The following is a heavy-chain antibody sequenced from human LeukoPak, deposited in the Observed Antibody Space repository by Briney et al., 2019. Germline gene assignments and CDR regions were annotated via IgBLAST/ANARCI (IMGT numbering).Heavy chain of an antibody. CDR1: GGTFSSYA. Sequence: ASVKVSCKASGGTFSSYATSWVRQAPGQGLEWMGGIIPIFGTANYAQKFQGRVTITTDESTSTAYMELSSLRSEDTAVYYCASGIAVAGIIYWGQGTLVTVSS. V-gene: IGHV1-69*05. J-gene: IGHJ4*02. CDR2: IIPIFGTA. CDR3: ASGIAVAGIIY. D-gene: IGHD6-19*01.